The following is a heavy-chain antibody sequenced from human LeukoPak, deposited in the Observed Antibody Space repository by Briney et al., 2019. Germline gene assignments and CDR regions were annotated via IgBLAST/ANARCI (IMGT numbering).Heavy chain of an antibody. D-gene: IGHD2-15*01. Sequence: SETLSLTCTVSGGSISSSIYYWDWIRQPPGKGLEWIGSIHYSGSTYYNPSLRSRVSISVDTSKNQFSLKLSSVTAADTAVYYCARHGGYCSGGSCYHTELDYWGQGTLVTVSS. CDR2: IHYSGST. J-gene: IGHJ4*02. V-gene: IGHV4-39*01. CDR1: GGSISSSIYY. CDR3: ARHGGYCSGGSCYHTELDY.